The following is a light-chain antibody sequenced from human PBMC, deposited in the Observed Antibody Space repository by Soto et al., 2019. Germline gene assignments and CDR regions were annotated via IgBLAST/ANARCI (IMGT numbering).Light chain of an antibody. CDR1: QKIGSSN. V-gene: IGKV3-20*01. CDR2: GAS. CDR3: QHYESFLPLT. Sequence: EIVLTQSPGTLSLSPGERATLSCRASQKIGSSNVAWYQHKPGQAPRLLLFGASSRATDIPDRFSGGGSGTDFTLTITRLEPEDFGVYYCQHYESFLPLTFGGGTKVEIK. J-gene: IGKJ4*01.